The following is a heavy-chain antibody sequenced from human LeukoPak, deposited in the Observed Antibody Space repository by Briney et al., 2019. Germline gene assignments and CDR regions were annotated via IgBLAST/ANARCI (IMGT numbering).Heavy chain of an antibody. CDR2: ISSSSSTI. V-gene: IGHV3-48*01. CDR1: GFTFSSYS. D-gene: IGHD2/OR15-2a*01. CDR3: ASSDFSPYYYYYMDV. Sequence: GGSLRLFCAASGFTFSSYSMNWVRQAPGKGLEWVSYISSSSSTIYYADSVKGRFTISRDNAKNSLYLQMNSLRAEDTAVYYCASSDFSPYYYYYMDVWGKGTTVTVSS. J-gene: IGHJ6*03.